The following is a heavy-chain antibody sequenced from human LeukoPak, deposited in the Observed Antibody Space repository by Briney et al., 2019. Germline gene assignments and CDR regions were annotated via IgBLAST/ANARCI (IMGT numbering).Heavy chain of an antibody. J-gene: IGHJ6*02. Sequence: TSETLSLTCAVSGGSISSSNWWSWVRQPPGKGLEWIGEIYHSGSTNYNPSLKSRVTISVDKSKNQFSLKLSSVTAADTAVYYCARVAYYDSSGVAAGMDVWGQGTTVTVSS. CDR1: GGSISSSNW. D-gene: IGHD3-22*01. CDR2: IYHSGST. V-gene: IGHV4-4*02. CDR3: ARVAYYDSSGVAAGMDV.